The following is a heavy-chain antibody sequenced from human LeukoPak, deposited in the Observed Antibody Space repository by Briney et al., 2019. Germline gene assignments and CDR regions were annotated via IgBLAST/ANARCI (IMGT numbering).Heavy chain of an antibody. D-gene: IGHD2-2*01. CDR1: GYTFTNYG. V-gene: IGHV1-18*01. Sequence: ASVKVSCKASGYTFTNYGISWVRQAPGQGLEWMGWISAYNGNTNYAQKLQGRVTMTTDTSTSTAYMELRSLRSDDTAVYYCAREGYCSSTSCQLRYYYYYYMDVWGKGTTVTVSS. CDR3: AREGYCSSTSCQLRYYYYYYMDV. J-gene: IGHJ6*03. CDR2: ISAYNGNT.